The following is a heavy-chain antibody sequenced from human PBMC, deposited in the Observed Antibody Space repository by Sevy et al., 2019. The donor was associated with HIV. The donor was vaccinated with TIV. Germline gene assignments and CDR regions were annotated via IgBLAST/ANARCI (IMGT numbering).Heavy chain of an antibody. J-gene: IGHJ3*02. CDR2: IFGSGGTT. V-gene: IGHV3-23*01. CDR3: AGGRFDSSGSYDAFDM. Sequence: GGSLRLSCAASGITFNNYAMNWVRQAPGKGLDWVSTIFGSGGTTYYADSVKGRFTISRDNSKNPLYLQMNSLRTEDTALYYCAGGRFDSSGSYDAFDMWGQGTMVTVSS. CDR1: GITFNNYA. D-gene: IGHD3-22*01.